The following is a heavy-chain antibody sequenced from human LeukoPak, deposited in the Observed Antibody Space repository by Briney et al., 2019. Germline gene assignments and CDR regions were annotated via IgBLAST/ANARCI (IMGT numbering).Heavy chain of an antibody. D-gene: IGHD3-3*01. CDR3: ARVRSATSYYYGMDV. Sequence: GGSVKVSCKTSGGTFSSHAINWVRQAPGQGLEWMGGVIPFFGTAKYALNFQGRVTITADASTSTGYLELRSLRSEDTAVYYCARVRSATSYYYGMDVWGQGTTVTVSS. CDR1: GGTFSSHA. J-gene: IGHJ6*02. V-gene: IGHV1-69*13. CDR2: VIPFFGTA.